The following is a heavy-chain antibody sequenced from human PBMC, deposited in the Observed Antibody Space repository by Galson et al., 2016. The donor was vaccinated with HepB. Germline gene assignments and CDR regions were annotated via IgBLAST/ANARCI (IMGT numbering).Heavy chain of an antibody. J-gene: IGHJ5*02. CDR2: ISSSGSGM. CDR1: GFNFRDFY. V-gene: IGHV3-11*01. CDR3: ARDLRSGYDSGIDR. Sequence: SLRLSCAASGFNFRDFYMMWIRQAPGKRLEWVSYISSSGSGMDYADSVRGRFTVSRDNGQNSLFLHMNNLRAEDTAIYYCARDLRSGYDSGIDRWGQGTLVTVSS. D-gene: IGHD5-12*01.